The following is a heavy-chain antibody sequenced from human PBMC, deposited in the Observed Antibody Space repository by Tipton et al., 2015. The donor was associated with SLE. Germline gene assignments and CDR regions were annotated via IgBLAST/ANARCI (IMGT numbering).Heavy chain of an antibody. D-gene: IGHD3-16*01. CDR3: ARQGEFSHSTGFWFDP. CDR1: GFTFSNYA. CDR2: ISYDGSNK. V-gene: IGHV3-30*04. J-gene: IGHJ5*02. Sequence: SLRLSCAASGFTFSNYAIHWVRQAPGKGLEWVAVISYDGSNKYYADSVKGRFTISRDNAKNTLYLQMNSLRAEDTAVYYCARQGEFSHSTGFWFDPWGQGTPVTVSS.